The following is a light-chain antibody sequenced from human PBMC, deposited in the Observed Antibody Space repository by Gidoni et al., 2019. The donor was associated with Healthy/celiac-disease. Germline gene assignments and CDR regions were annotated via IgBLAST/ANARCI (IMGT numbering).Light chain of an antibody. CDR3: QQSYSTPPYT. CDR1: QSISSY. CDR2: AAS. V-gene: IGKV1-39*01. J-gene: IGKJ2*01. Sequence: DIQMTQSPSSLSASVGDRVTITCRASQSISSYLNWYQQKPGKAPKLLIYAASSLQSGVPSRCSGSGSGTDFTLTISSLQPEDFATYDCQQSYSTPPYTVGQGTKLEIK.